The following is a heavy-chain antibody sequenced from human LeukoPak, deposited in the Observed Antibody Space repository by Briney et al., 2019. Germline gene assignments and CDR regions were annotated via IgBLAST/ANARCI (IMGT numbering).Heavy chain of an antibody. V-gene: IGHV3-23*01. CDR1: GFTFSRYA. CDR3: AKCYLKEVWFGVNWFDP. Sequence: GGSLRLSCAASGFTFSRYAMSWVRQAPGKGLEWVSAISGSGGSTYYADSVKGRFTISRDNSKNTLYLQMNSLRAEDTAVYYRAKCYLKEVWFGVNWFDPWGQGTLVTVSS. D-gene: IGHD3-10*01. CDR2: ISGSGGST. J-gene: IGHJ5*02.